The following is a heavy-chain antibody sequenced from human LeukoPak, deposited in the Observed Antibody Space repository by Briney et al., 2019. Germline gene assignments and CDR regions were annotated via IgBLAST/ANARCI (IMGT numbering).Heavy chain of an antibody. D-gene: IGHD3-9*01. CDR1: GFTLSSYA. V-gene: IGHV3-30*04. CDR3: ARDYNDILTGYFFVVGYFDY. Sequence: PGRSLRLFCAPSGFTLSSYAMHWVRQAPGKGLEWVAVISYDGSNKFYAVSVKGRFTIPRDNPKNTLYLNMNSLRAEHTAVFYFARDYNDILTGYFFVVGYFDYWGQGTLVTVSS. CDR2: ISYDGSNK. J-gene: IGHJ4*02.